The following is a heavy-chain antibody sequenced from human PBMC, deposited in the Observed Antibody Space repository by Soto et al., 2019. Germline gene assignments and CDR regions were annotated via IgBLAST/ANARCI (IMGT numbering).Heavy chain of an antibody. Sequence: ASVKVSCKASGYTFTSYGISWVRQAPGQGLEWMGWISVYNVNTNYAQKFQGRVTMTTDTSTSTAYMELRSLSFDDTAVYYCARDAAVGLFDYWGQGTLVNVSS. J-gene: IGHJ4*02. V-gene: IGHV1-18*01. CDR1: GYTFTSYG. D-gene: IGHD1-26*01. CDR3: ARDAAVGLFDY. CDR2: ISVYNVNT.